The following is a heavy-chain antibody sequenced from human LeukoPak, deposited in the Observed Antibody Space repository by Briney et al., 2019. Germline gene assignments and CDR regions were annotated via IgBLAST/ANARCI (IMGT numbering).Heavy chain of an antibody. CDR3: ARAEGYGGELDS. V-gene: IGHV3-23*01. Sequence: GGSLRLSCAASGFTFSTYAMSWVRQAPGKGLEWVSAISANGGSTFYADSVKGRFTVSRDSSKDTLYLQMNSLRAEDTAVYYCARAEGYGGELDSWGQGTLVTVSS. J-gene: IGHJ4*02. CDR2: ISANGGST. D-gene: IGHD4-23*01. CDR1: GFTFSTYA.